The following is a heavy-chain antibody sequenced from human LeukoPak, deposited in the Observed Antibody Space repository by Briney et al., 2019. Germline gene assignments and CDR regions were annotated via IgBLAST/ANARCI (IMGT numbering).Heavy chain of an antibody. J-gene: IGHJ4*02. CDR3: ARDSDITMVRGVIDY. V-gene: IGHV3-74*01. D-gene: IGHD3-10*01. CDR1: GFTFSSYW. Sequence: GGPLRLSCAASGFTFSSYWMHWVRQAPGKGLVWVSRINSDGSSTSYADSVKGRFTISRDNAKNTLYLQMNSLRAEDTAVYYCARDSDITMVRGVIDYWGQGTLVTVSS. CDR2: INSDGSST.